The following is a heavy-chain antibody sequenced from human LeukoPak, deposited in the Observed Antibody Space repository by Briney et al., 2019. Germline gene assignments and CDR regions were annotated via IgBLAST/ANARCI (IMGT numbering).Heavy chain of an antibody. CDR2: IYYSGSA. J-gene: IGHJ5*02. CDR1: GGSISDSNYY. Sequence: SETLSLTCTVSGGSISDSNYYWGWIRQPPGRGLEWIGNIYYSGSAYYSPSLKSRVTVSVDTSKDQFSLKLNSVTAADTAVYYCARQSTIAAARIDPWGQGTLVTVSS. V-gene: IGHV4-39*01. CDR3: ARQSTIAAARIDP. D-gene: IGHD6-25*01.